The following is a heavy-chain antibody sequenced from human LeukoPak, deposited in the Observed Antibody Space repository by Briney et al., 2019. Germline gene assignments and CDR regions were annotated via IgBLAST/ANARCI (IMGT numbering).Heavy chain of an antibody. J-gene: IGHJ3*02. V-gene: IGHV3-9*01. Sequence: GGSLRLSCAASGFTFDDYAMPWVRQAPGKGLEWVSGISWNSGSIGYADSVKGRFTISRDNAKNSLYLQMNSLRAEDTALYYCAKDRSVVPDAFDIWGQGTMVTVS. D-gene: IGHD2-15*01. CDR3: AKDRSVVPDAFDI. CDR2: ISWNSGSI. CDR1: GFTFDDYA.